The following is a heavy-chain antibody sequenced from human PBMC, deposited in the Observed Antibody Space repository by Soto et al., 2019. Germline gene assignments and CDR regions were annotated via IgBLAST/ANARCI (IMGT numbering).Heavy chain of an antibody. Sequence: QVQLQESGPGLVRPSGTLSLTCAVSGGSISSSFWWTWVRQPPGKGLEWIGEIYHIGITHYNPSLTSRVTMSVDTSTNRFSLKLNSVTAADTAVYSGASAPRRYDNSGNWGQGILVTVSS. J-gene: IGHJ4*02. CDR2: IYHIGIT. D-gene: IGHD3-22*01. CDR1: GGSISSSFW. CDR3: ASAPRRYDNSGN. V-gene: IGHV4-4*02.